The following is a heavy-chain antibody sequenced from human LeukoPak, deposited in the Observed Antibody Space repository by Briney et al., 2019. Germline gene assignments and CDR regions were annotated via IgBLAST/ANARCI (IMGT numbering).Heavy chain of an antibody. CDR1: GFTVSSNY. Sequence: PGGSLRLSCGASGFTVSSNYMNWVRQTPGKGLEWVSVIYSTGITYYADSVKGRFTISRHNSENTVYLQMNSLGAKDTAVYYCARGPSFDAFDIWGQGTMVTVPS. CDR3: ARGPSFDAFDI. CDR2: IYSTGIT. V-gene: IGHV3-53*04. J-gene: IGHJ3*02.